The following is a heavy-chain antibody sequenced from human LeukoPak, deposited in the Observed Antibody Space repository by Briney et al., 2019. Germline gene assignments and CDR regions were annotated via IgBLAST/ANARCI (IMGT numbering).Heavy chain of an antibody. V-gene: IGHV1-69*04. CDR3: ASEVAYCGGDCYSGWFDP. J-gene: IGHJ5*02. D-gene: IGHD2-21*02. CDR2: IIPTFGIA. Sequence: ASVKVSCKASGGTFSSYAISWVRQAPGQGLEWMGRIIPTFGIANYAQKFQGRVTITADKSTSTAYMELSSLRSEDTAVYYCASEVAYCGGDCYSGWFDPWGQGTLVTVSS. CDR1: GGTFSSYA.